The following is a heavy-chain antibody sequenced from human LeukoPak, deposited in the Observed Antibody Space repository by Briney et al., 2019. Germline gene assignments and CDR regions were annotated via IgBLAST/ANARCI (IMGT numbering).Heavy chain of an antibody. CDR2: MSAYNVNT. J-gene: IGHJ4*02. D-gene: IGHD1-26*01. V-gene: IGHV1-18*01. CDR3: ASVVGATILDY. Sequence: ASAKDSCKAPGYTFTSYGISWVRHGPGQRLEWIGWMSAYNVNTKHAQKFQGRVTMTTDTSTSTAYMELSSLRSDDTAVYYCASVVGATILDYWGQGTLVTVSS. CDR1: GYTFTSYG.